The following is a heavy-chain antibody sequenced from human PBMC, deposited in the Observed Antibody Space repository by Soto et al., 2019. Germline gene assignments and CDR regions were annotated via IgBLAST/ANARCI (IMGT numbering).Heavy chain of an antibody. J-gene: IGHJ4*02. CDR3: ARHTIRYSSSWSPGIAVAGTYRYFDY. CDR1: GGSISSYY. D-gene: IGHD6-13*01. V-gene: IGHV4-59*08. CDR2: IYYSGST. Sequence: SETLSLTCTVSGGSISSYYWSWIRQPPGKGLEWIGYIYYSGSTNYNPSLKSRVTISVDTSKKQFSLKRGSVTAADTAVYYCARHTIRYSSSWSPGIAVAGTYRYFDYWGQGTLVTVSS.